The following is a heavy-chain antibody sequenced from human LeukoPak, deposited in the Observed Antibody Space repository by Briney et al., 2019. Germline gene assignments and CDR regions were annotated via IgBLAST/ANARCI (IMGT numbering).Heavy chain of an antibody. J-gene: IGHJ4*02. V-gene: IGHV3-66*01. CDR1: RFTVSSNY. D-gene: IGHD3-22*01. CDR3: VREVYSSGRAAVLDN. Sequence: GGSLRLSCAASRFTVSSNYMSWVRQAPGKGLEWVSVIYSGGSTYYADSVKGRFTISRDNSKNTLYLQMNSLRAEDTAVYHCVREVYSSGRAAVLDNWGQGTLVTVSS. CDR2: IYSGGST.